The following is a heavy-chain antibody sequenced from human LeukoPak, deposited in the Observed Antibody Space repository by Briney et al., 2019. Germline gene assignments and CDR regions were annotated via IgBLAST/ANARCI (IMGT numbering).Heavy chain of an antibody. CDR1: GFTFSSYG. D-gene: IGHD3-10*01. J-gene: IGHJ4*02. Sequence: GGSLGLSCAASGFTFSSYGMSWVRQAPGKGLEWVSAISGSGGSTYYADSVKGRFTISRDNSKNTLYLQMGSLRAEDMAVYYCAKDLWFGELYDWGQGTLVTVSS. V-gene: IGHV3-23*01. CDR3: AKDLWFGELYD. CDR2: ISGSGGST.